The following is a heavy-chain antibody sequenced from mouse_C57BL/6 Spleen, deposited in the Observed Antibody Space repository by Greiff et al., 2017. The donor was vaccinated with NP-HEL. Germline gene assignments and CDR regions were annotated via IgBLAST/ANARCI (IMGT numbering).Heavy chain of an antibody. CDR2: IDPSDSYT. Sequence: QVQLKQPGAELVKPGASVKLSCKASGYTFTSYWMQWVKQRPGQGLEWIGEIDPSDSYTNYNQKFKGKATLTVDTSSSTAYMQLSSLTSEDSAVYYCARGGNGNYDYFDYWGQGTTLTVSS. V-gene: IGHV1-50*01. D-gene: IGHD2-1*01. J-gene: IGHJ2*01. CDR1: GYTFTSYW. CDR3: ARGGNGNYDYFDY.